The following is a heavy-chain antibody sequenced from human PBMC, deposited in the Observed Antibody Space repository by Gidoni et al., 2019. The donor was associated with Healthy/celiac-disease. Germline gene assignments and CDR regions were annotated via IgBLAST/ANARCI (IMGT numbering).Heavy chain of an antibody. CDR1: GGSFSGYY. Sequence: QVQLQQWGAGLLKPSETLSLTCAVYGGSFSGYYWSWIRQPPGKGLEGIGEINHSGSTNYNPSLKSRVTISVDTSKNQFSLKLSSVTAADTAVYYCARIAAAGTWYYGMDVWGQGTTVTVSS. J-gene: IGHJ6*02. V-gene: IGHV4-34*01. D-gene: IGHD6-13*01. CDR2: INHSGST. CDR3: ARIAAAGTWYYGMDV.